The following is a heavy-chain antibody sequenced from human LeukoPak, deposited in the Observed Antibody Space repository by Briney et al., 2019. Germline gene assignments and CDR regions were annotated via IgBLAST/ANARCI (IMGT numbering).Heavy chain of an antibody. CDR3: ARSGHRRLHYDNLAFDM. V-gene: IGHV1-18*01. CDR2: ISGYNGQT. CDR1: GYTFTNYG. D-gene: IGHD3-22*01. Sequence: GAAVKVSCKTSGYTFTNYGLTWVRLAPGQRPEWMGLISGYNGQTNYAQKFQGRVTMSRDTSTATAYMELRSLGSDDTAIYYCARSGHRRLHYDNLAFDMWGQGTLVTVSS. J-gene: IGHJ3*02.